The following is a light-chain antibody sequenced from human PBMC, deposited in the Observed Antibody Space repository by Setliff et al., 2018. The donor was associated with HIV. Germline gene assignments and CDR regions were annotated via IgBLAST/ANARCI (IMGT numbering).Light chain of an antibody. Sequence: QSALTQPPSVSGSPGQSVTISCTGTSSDVGSYNRVSWYQQHPGKAPKLMIYDVSKRPSGVSDRFSASKSDNTASLTISGLRPEDEADYYCSSYTSSSTPVVFGGGTK. CDR1: SSDVGSYNR. J-gene: IGLJ2*01. V-gene: IGLV2-18*02. CDR2: DVS. CDR3: SSYTSSSTPVV.